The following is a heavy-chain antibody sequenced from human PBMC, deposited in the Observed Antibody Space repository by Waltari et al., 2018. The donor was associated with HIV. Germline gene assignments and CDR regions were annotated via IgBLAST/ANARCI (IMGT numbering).Heavy chain of an antibody. Sequence: EVKLAQSGGGVVQHGRSLRLACSGPRCTFTDYALHWLRQDPEKGLEWVSGISWNSGSIGYADSVKGRFTISRDNAKNSLYLQMNSLRAEDTALYYCAKDEDGSGSNPFDYRGQGTLVTVSS. V-gene: IGHV3-9*01. CDR2: ISWNSGSI. J-gene: IGHJ4*02. CDR1: RCTFTDYA. CDR3: AKDEDGSGSNPFDY. D-gene: IGHD3-10*01.